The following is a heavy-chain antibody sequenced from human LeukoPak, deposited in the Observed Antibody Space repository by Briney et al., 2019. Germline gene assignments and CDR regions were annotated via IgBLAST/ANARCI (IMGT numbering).Heavy chain of an antibody. Sequence: PSETLSLTCSVSGGSISSYYWSWIRQPAGKGLEWIGRIYTSGTTNYNPSLKSRVTMSVDTSKNQFSLKLNSVTAADTAVYYCARDQTYYDTSGFSLYAFDIWGKGTMVSVSS. CDR2: IYTSGTT. CDR1: GGSISSYY. V-gene: IGHV4-4*07. J-gene: IGHJ3*02. CDR3: ARDQTYYDTSGFSLYAFDI. D-gene: IGHD3-22*01.